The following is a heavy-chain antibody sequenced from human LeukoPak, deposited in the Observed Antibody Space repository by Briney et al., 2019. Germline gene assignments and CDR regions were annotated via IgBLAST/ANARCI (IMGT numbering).Heavy chain of an antibody. CDR2: INQDGNEK. Sequence: GGSLRLSCAASGFTFSSYGMHWVRQAPGKGLEWVANINQDGNEKYSVDSVKGQFTISRGNAKNSLYLQMNSLRAEDTAVYYCARGVYAFDIWGQGTMVTVSS. V-gene: IGHV3-7*01. CDR1: GFTFSSYG. D-gene: IGHD2-8*01. CDR3: ARGVYAFDI. J-gene: IGHJ3*02.